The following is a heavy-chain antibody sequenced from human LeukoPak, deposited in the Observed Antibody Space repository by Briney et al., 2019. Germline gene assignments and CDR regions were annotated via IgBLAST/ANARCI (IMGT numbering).Heavy chain of an antibody. D-gene: IGHD6-13*01. CDR3: ASSRSSWYVVFDY. CDR2: INPNSGGT. V-gene: IGHV1-2*04. CDR1: GYTFTGYY. Sequence: ASVTVSCKASGYTFTGYYMHWVRQAPGQGLEWMGWINPNSGGTNYAQKFQGWVTMTRDTSISTAYMELSRLRSDDTAVYYCASSRSSWYVVFDYWGQGTLVTVSS. J-gene: IGHJ4*02.